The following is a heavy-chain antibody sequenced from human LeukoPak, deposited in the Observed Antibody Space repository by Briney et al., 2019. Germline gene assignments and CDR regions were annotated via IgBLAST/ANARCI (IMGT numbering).Heavy chain of an antibody. CDR3: ARDPLLWFGELSSYFDY. CDR1: GFTVSSNY. V-gene: IGHV3-53*01. J-gene: IGHJ4*02. CDR2: IYSGGST. D-gene: IGHD3-10*01. Sequence: GGSLRLSCAASGFTVSSNYMSWVRQAPGKGLEWVSVIYSGGSTYYADSVKGRFTISRDNSKNTLYLQMNSLRAEDTAVYYCARDPLLWFGELSSYFDYWGQGTLVTVSS.